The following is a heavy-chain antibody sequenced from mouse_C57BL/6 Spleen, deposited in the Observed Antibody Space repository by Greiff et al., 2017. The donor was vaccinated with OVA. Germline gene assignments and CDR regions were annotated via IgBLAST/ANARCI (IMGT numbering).Heavy chain of an antibody. CDR2: INPSNGGT. CDR1: GYTFTSYW. J-gene: IGHJ2*01. D-gene: IGHD1-1*01. CDR3: ARITTVVAEDY. Sequence: QVQLQQPGTELVKPGASVKLSCKASGYTFTSYWMHWVKQRPGQGLEWIGNINPSNGGTNYNEKFKRKATLTVSKSSSTAYMQLSSLTSEDSSVYYCARITTVVAEDYWGQGTTLTVSS. V-gene: IGHV1-53*01.